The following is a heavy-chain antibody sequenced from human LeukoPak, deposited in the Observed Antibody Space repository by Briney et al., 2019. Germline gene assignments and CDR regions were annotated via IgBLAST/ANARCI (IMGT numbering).Heavy chain of an antibody. J-gene: IGHJ4*02. CDR3: ARSHRGSDSSGYFSY. Sequence: GASVKVSCKASGYTFTSYAMNWVRQAPGQGLEWMGWINTNTGNPTYAQGFTGRFVFSLDTSVSTAYLQISSLKAEDTAVYYCARSHRGSDSSGYFSYWGQGTLVTVSS. V-gene: IGHV7-4-1*02. CDR1: GYTFTSYA. D-gene: IGHD3-22*01. CDR2: INTNTGNP.